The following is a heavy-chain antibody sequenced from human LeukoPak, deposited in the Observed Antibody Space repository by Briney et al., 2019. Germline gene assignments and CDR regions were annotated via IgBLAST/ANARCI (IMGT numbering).Heavy chain of an antibody. CDR3: AKGAARLRFLEWLFDY. J-gene: IGHJ4*02. CDR2: ISGSGGST. CDR1: GFTFSSYA. D-gene: IGHD3-3*01. Sequence: PGGSLRLSCAASGFTFSSYAMSWVRQAPGKGLEWVSAISGSGGSTYYADSVKGRFTISRDNSKNTLYLQMNSLRAEDTAVYYCAKGAARLRFLEWLFDYWGQGTLVTVSS. V-gene: IGHV3-23*01.